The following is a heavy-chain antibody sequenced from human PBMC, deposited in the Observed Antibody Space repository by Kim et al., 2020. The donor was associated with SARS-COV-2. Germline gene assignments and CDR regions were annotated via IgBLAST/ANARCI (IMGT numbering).Heavy chain of an antibody. CDR3: AESSCWCFDY. CDR1: GGSVSSGNYY. D-gene: IGHD6-19*01. J-gene: IGHJ4*01. CDR2: INYSGST. Sequence: SETLSLTCTVSGGSVSSGNYYWSWHRQPPGMGLDWIGYINYSGSTNSNSALESRVTTSVDTSNTQFPLKLSPVAAAATAEYYCAESSCWCFDY. V-gene: IGHV4-61*01.